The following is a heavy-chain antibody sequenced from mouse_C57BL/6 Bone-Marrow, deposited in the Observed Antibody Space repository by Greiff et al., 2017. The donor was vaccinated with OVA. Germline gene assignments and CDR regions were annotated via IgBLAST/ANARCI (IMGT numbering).Heavy chain of an antibody. D-gene: IGHD1-1*01. J-gene: IGHJ1*03. Sequence: EVQLVESGGGLVKPGGSLKLSCAASGFTFSSYAMSWVRQTPEKRLEWVATISDGGSYTYYPDNVKGRFTISRDNAKNNLYLQMSHLKSEDTAMYYCAREGKGVVAWYFDVWGTGTTVTVSS. CDR1: GFTFSSYA. CDR3: AREGKGVVAWYFDV. V-gene: IGHV5-4*01. CDR2: ISDGGSYT.